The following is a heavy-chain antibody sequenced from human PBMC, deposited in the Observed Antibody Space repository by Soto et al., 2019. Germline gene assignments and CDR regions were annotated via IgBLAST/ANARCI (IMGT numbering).Heavy chain of an antibody. D-gene: IGHD5-18*01. CDR1: GYTFTNYG. J-gene: IGHJ3*02. V-gene: IGHV1-18*01. CDR3: ARETGGDNYGPGGLDI. CDR2: ISTFNGNP. Sequence: QVHLVQSGAEVKKPGASVTVSCKASGYTFTNYGINWVRQAPGHGLEWRGWISTFNGNPKFAQRLQGRVTMTRDTSTSTVYMVLTSLRSDDTAVYLRARETGGDNYGPGGLDIWGQGTMVTVSS.